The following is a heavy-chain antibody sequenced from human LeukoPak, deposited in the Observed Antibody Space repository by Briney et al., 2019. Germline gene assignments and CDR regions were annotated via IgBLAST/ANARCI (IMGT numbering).Heavy chain of an antibody. CDR1: GYTLTELS. V-gene: IGHV1-24*01. Sequence: ASVKVSCKVSGYTLTELSMHWVRQAPGKGLEWMGGFDPEDGETIYAQKFQGRVTMTEDTSTDTAYMELGSLRSEDTAVYYCATVTSYYYGMDVWGQGTTVTVSS. D-gene: IGHD1-20*01. J-gene: IGHJ6*02. CDR2: FDPEDGET. CDR3: ATVTSYYYGMDV.